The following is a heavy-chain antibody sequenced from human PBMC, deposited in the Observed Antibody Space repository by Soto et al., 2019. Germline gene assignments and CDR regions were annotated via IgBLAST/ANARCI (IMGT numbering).Heavy chain of an antibody. J-gene: IGHJ4*02. CDR1: GGSIESSNCY. CDR3: VSHWAWAPFDD. D-gene: IGHD3-16*01. CDR2: TNYIANT. Sequence: QLQLQESGPGLVKPSETLSLPCSVSGGSIESSNCYWGWSRQPPGEGLVWIGRTNYIANTYYNSSLKSLVTISVDTSKNQFSLKLNSVTAADTAVYYCVSHWAWAPFDDWGQGTLVSVSS. V-gene: IGHV4-39*01.